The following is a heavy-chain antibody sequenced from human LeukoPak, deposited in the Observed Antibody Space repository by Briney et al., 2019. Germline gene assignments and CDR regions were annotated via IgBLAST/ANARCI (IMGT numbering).Heavy chain of an antibody. V-gene: IGHV4-59*01. CDR3: AREYCSSTSCVDAFDI. Sequence: SETLSLTCTVSGGSISSYYWSWIRQPPGKGLEWIGYIYYSGSTNYNPYLKSRVTISVDTSKNQFSLKLSSVTAADTAVYYCAREYCSSTSCVDAFDIWGQGTMVTVSS. J-gene: IGHJ3*02. CDR1: GGSISSYY. CDR2: IYYSGST. D-gene: IGHD2-2*01.